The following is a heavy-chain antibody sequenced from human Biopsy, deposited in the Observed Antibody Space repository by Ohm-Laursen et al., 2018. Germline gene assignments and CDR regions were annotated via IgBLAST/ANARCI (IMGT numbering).Heavy chain of an antibody. J-gene: IGHJ3*02. CDR2: IYSGGGT. V-gene: IGHV3-53*01. D-gene: IGHD6-19*01. CDR1: GFTVSSNY. Sequence: SLRLSCAASGFTVSSNYMSWVRQAPGKGLEWVSVIYSGGGTYYADSVKGRFTISRDNSKNTLYLQMDSLRAKDTAVYYCARSGWPENDAFDIWGQGTMVTVSS. CDR3: ARSGWPENDAFDI.